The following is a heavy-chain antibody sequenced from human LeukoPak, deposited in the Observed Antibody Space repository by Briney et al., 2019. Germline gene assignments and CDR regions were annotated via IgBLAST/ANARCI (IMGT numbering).Heavy chain of an antibody. V-gene: IGHV3-53*01. J-gene: IGHJ6*02. CDR3: ARVSGDPYGMDV. Sequence: GGSLRLSCAASGFTVSSNYMSWVRQAPGKGLEWVSVIYSGGSTYYADSVKGRFTISRDNSKNTLYLQMNSLRAEDTAVYYCARVSGDPYGMDVWGQGTTVTVSS. CDR2: IYSGGST. CDR1: GFTVSSNY. D-gene: IGHD2-15*01.